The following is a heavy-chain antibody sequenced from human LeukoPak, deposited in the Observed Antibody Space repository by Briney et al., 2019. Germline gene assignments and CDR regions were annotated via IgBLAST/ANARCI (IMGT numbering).Heavy chain of an antibody. CDR3: ARRLWWFDY. Sequence: HSGGSLRLSCAASGFTFSDYYMSWIRQAPGKGLGWVAGFRGSGNTAHYADSVKGRFTISRDDSKRTLSLQMNSMRAEDTAIYYCARRLWWFDYWGQGTLVTVSS. J-gene: IGHJ4*02. V-gene: IGHV3-23*01. CDR1: GFTFSDYY. CDR2: FRGSGNTA. D-gene: IGHD4/OR15-4a*01.